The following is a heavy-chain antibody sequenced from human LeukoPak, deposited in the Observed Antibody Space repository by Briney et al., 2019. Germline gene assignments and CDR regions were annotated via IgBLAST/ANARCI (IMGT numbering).Heavy chain of an antibody. Sequence: PGGSLRLSCAASGFTFTSYSMNWVRQAPGEGLEWVSSISSSSTYIYYADSLKGRFTISRDNAKNSLYLQMNSLRAEDTAVYYCARDWGRAGYCSSTSCPDAFDFWGQGTMVTVSS. CDR2: ISSSSTYI. CDR1: GFTFTSYS. CDR3: ARDWGRAGYCSSTSCPDAFDF. J-gene: IGHJ3*01. V-gene: IGHV3-21*01. D-gene: IGHD2-2*01.